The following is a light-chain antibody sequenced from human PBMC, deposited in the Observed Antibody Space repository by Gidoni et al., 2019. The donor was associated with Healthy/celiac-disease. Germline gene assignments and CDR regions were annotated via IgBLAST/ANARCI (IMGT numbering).Light chain of an antibody. Sequence: QSVLTQPPSASGTPGQRVTISCSGSSSNIGSNTVTWYQQLPGTAPKLLIYCNNQRPSGVPDRFSGSKSGTSASLAISGLQSEDEADYYCAAWDDSLNVVVFGGGTKLTVL. CDR3: AAWDDSLNVVV. V-gene: IGLV1-44*01. CDR2: CNN. CDR1: SSNIGSNT. J-gene: IGLJ2*01.